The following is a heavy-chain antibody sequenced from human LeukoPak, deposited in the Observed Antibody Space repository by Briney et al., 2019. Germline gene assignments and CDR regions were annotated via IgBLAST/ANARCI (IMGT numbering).Heavy chain of an antibody. CDR1: VGSLRVYY. CDR2: IYHIGST. CDR3: ARENYYDNSGYSRAAFYI. J-gene: IGHJ3*02. V-gene: IGHV4-34*01. D-gene: IGHD3-22*01. Sequence: ESLCLTSALSVGSLRVYYWSWGPPPPRKGLEWVWEIYHIGSTNYNTSLKSGVTISVDTPNRKFCLRLRSVSAADTGLYYCARENYYDNSGYSRAAFYIWGQGTMVTVSS.